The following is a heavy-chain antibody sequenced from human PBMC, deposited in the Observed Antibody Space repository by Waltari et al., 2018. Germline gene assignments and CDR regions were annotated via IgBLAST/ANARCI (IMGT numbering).Heavy chain of an antibody. CDR1: GLTFSSHW. CDR2: INGAGRRT. V-gene: IGHV3-74*01. D-gene: IGHD3-3*01. J-gene: IGHJ4*02. CDR3: VSGESGFAI. Sequence: VQVVESGGGLVQPGGSPRLSCAATGLTFSSHWMHWVRQAPGKGLVWVSRINGAGRRTSYVDYVKGRFTISRDNAKNTVYLQMDSLRAEDTAVYCCVSGESGFAIRGQGSLVTVSS.